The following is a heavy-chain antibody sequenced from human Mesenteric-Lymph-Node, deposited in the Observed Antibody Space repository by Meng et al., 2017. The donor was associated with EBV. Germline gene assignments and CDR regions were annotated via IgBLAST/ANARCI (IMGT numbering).Heavy chain of an antibody. CDR3: ARALYSNSYYGSLSY. D-gene: IGHD3-10*01. Sequence: QVQLQQWGAGLLKPSETLSLTGAVYGEAFSDYYWTWIRQTPGKGLEWIGEVHRSGSTNYNPSLKSRVIISIDTSKNQFSLKLTSVTAADTAVYYCARALYSNSYYGSLSYWGLGTLVTVSS. CDR1: GEAFSDYY. CDR2: VHRSGST. J-gene: IGHJ4*02. V-gene: IGHV4-34*02.